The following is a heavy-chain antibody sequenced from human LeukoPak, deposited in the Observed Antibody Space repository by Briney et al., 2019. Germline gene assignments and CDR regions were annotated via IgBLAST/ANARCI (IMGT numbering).Heavy chain of an antibody. CDR1: GFTFSSYW. CDR2: IKQDGSEK. J-gene: IGHJ6*03. Sequence: GGSLRLSCAASGFTFSSYWMSWVRQAPGKGLEWVANIKQDGSEKYYVDSVKGRFTISRDNAKNSLYLQVNSLRAEDTAVYYCARNNPPNYDILTGYFSSYYYYYMDVWGKGTTVTVSS. V-gene: IGHV3-7*01. D-gene: IGHD3-9*01. CDR3: ARNNPPNYDILTGYFSSYYYYYMDV.